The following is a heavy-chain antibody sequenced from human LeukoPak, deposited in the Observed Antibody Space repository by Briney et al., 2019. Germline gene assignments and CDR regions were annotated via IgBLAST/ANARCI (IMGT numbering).Heavy chain of an antibody. V-gene: IGHV3-23*01. J-gene: IGHJ3*02. Sequence: GGSLRLSCAGSGFTFSAYAMSWVRQAPGKGLEWVSAISDSGGGTNYADSVKGRFTISRDNSKNTLYLQMNSLRAEDTAVYYCAKGSYYVLGAFDIWGQGTMVTVSS. CDR1: GFTFSAYA. CDR3: AKGSYYVLGAFDI. CDR2: ISDSGGGT. D-gene: IGHD1-26*01.